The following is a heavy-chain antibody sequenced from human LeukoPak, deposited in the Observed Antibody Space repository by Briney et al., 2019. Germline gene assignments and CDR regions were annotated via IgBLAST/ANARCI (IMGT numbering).Heavy chain of an antibody. J-gene: IGHJ4*02. CDR1: GGSISSYY. Sequence: SETLSLTCTVSGGSISSYYWSWIRQPPGKGLEWVAYISDIGSINYNPSLKSRVTISLDTSKNQFSLKLSSVTAADTAVYYCAGHHPRNTVDFWGQGTLVTVSS. CDR2: ISDIGSI. D-gene: IGHD2-8*02. V-gene: IGHV4-59*08. CDR3: AGHHPRNTVDF.